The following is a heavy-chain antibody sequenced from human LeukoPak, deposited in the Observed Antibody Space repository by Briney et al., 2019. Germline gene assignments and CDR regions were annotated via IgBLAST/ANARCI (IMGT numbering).Heavy chain of an antibody. J-gene: IGHJ4*02. CDR1: GFTFTSYA. D-gene: IGHD3-16*01. Sequence: GGSLRLSCAASGFTFTSYAMSWARQPPGRGREWVSAISGSGGSTYYADSVKGRFTISRDNSKNTLYLQMNSLRAEDTAVYYCAKLGGVAVAVDYWGQGTLVTVSS. V-gene: IGHV3-23*01. CDR2: ISGSGGST. CDR3: AKLGGVAVAVDY.